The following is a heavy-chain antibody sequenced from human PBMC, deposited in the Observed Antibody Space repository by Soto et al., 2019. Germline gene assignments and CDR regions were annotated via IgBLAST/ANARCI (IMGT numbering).Heavy chain of an antibody. Sequence: QVQLVESGGGVVQPGRSLRLSCAASGFTFSSYGMHWVRQAPGKGLEWVAVISYDGSNKYYADSVKGRFTISRDNSKNTRYLQMNSLRAEDTALYYCAKDYGPWDNWFDPWGQGTLVTVSS. CDR3: AKDYGPWDNWFDP. J-gene: IGHJ5*02. V-gene: IGHV3-30*18. D-gene: IGHD4-17*01. CDR1: GFTFSSYG. CDR2: ISYDGSNK.